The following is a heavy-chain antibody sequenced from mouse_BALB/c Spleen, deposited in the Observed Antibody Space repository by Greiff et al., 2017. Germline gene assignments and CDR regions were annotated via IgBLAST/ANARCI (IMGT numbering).Heavy chain of an antibody. CDR1: GYTFTSYW. CDR2: INPSTGYT. CDR3: ASGGYSWFAY. Sequence: QVQLQQSGAELAKPGASVKMSCKASGYTFTSYWMHWVKQRPGQGLEWIGDINPSTGYTEYNQKFKDKATLTADKSSSTAYMQLSSLTSEDSAVYYCASGGYSWFAYWGQGTLVTVSA. J-gene: IGHJ3*01. D-gene: IGHD2-3*01. V-gene: IGHV1-7*01.